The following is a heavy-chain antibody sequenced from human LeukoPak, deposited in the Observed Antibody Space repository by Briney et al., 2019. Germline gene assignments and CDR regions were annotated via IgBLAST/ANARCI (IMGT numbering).Heavy chain of an antibody. J-gene: IGHJ4*02. CDR1: GYTLTELS. CDR2: FYPEDGET. D-gene: IGHD3-3*01. CDR3: ATPPRKAGVRFLEWFLVY. V-gene: IGHV1-24*01. Sequence: AASVNVSCKVSGYTLTELSMHWVRQAPGKGLEWMGGFYPEDGETIYAQKFQGRVTMTEDTSTDTAYMELSSLRSEDTAVYYCATPPRKAGVRFLEWFLVYWGQGTLVTVSS.